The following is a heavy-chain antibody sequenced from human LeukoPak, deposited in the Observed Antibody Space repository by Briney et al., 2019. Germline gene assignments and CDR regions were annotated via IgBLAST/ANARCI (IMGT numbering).Heavy chain of an antibody. CDR1: GFTFSSYA. V-gene: IGHV3-23*01. CDR2: ISGSGGSR. D-gene: IGHD3-10*01. Sequence: GGSLRLSCAASGFTFSSYAMSWVRQAPGKGLEWGSVISGSGGSRYYADSVKGRFTISRDNSKNTLYLQINSLRAEDTAVYYCAKDRQGFGFGEQLDYYYMDVWGKGTTVTVSS. CDR3: AKDRQGFGFGEQLDYYYMDV. J-gene: IGHJ6*03.